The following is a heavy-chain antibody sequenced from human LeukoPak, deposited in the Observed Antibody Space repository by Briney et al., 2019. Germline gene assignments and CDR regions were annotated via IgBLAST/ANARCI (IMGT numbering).Heavy chain of an antibody. V-gene: IGHV3-21*01. CDR3: ARVMMGATVTTFHYYCMDV. CDR1: GFTVSHYS. J-gene: IGHJ6*03. CDR2: ITSSSSHI. Sequence: GGVLRLSSAAGGFTVSHYSIDWVRQAPGKGLERVASITSSSSHIYYADSVKGRFTISRDNAKNEVYLQMNSLRAEDTAIYYCARVMMGATVTTFHYYCMDVWGVGTTVTVSS. D-gene: IGHD4-11*01.